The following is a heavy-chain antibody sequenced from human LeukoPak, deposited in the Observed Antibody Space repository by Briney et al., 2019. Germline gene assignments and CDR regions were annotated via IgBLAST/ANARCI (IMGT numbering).Heavy chain of an antibody. CDR1: GYTFTSYY. CDR3: ARLGSGYHKYFDY. J-gene: IGHJ4*02. Sequence: GASVKVSCKASGYTFTSYYMHWVRQAPGQGLEWMGIINPSGGSTSYAQKLQGRVTMTTDTSTSTAYMELRSLRSDDTAVYYCARLGSGYHKYFDYWGQGTLVTVSS. CDR2: INPSGGST. D-gene: IGHD3-22*01. V-gene: IGHV1-46*01.